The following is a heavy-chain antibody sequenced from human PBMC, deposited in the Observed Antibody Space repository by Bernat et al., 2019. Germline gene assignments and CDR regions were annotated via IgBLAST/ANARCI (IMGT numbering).Heavy chain of an antibody. Sequence: EVQVVESGGGLVQPGGSLRLSCAGSGFTFRSYWMHWVRQVPGKGLVWVSRINSDGSSTTYADSVKGRFTISRDNAKNTVYLQMNSLRAEDTAVYYCAKDGSSWTYYYYMDVWGKGTTVTVS. V-gene: IGHV3-74*03. J-gene: IGHJ6*03. CDR3: AKDGSSWTYYYYMDV. CDR1: GFTFRSYW. D-gene: IGHD6-13*01. CDR2: INSDGSST.